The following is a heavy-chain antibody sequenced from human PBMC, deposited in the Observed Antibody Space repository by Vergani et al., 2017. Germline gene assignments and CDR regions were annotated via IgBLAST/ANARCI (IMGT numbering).Heavy chain of an antibody. Sequence: QLQLQESGSGLVKPSQTLSLTCAVPGGSISSGGYSWSWIRQPPGKGLEWIGYIYHSGSTHYNPSLKSRVTISVDRSKNQFSLKLSSVTAADTAVYYCARGGSTETYYYYYYMDVWGKGTTVTVSS. V-gene: IGHV4-30-2*01. J-gene: IGHJ6*03. CDR3: ARGGSTETYYYYYYMDV. CDR2: IYHSGST. CDR1: GGSISSGGYS. D-gene: IGHD2-2*01.